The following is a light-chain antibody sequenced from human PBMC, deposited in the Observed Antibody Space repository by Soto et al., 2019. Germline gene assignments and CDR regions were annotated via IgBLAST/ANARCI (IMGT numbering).Light chain of an antibody. CDR2: SNN. CDR1: SSNIGSNT. J-gene: IGLJ1*01. CDR3: AACDDRLTGSA. Sequence: QSVLTQPPSASGTPGQRVTISCSVSSSNIGSNTVNWYQQLPGTAPKLLIYSNNQRPSGVPDRFSGSKSGTSASLAISGPQSEDVADYYCAACDDRLTGSALGTGTQVT. V-gene: IGLV1-44*01.